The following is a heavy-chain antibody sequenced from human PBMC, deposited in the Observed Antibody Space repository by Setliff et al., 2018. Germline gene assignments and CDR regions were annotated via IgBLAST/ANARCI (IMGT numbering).Heavy chain of an antibody. CDR3: ARGLREDGYSLADY. D-gene: IGHD4-4*01. CDR2: IIPIFGTA. Sequence: RASVKVSCKASGGTFSSYAISWVRQAPGQGLEWMGGIIPIFGTANYAQKFQGRVTITADESTSTAYMELSSLRSEDTAVYYCARGLREDGYSLADYWGQGTLVTVSS. V-gene: IGHV1-69*13. CDR1: GGTFSSYA. J-gene: IGHJ4*02.